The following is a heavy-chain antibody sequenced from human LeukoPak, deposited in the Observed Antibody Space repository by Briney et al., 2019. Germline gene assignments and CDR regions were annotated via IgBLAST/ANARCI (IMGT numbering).Heavy chain of an antibody. CDR3: ASSLRGSGGSCYRY. D-gene: IGHD2-15*01. J-gene: IGHJ4*02. CDR1: EYTFTGYY. V-gene: IGHV1-2*02. Sequence: ASVKVSCKASEYTFTGYYMHWVRQAPGQGLECIGWINPNSGGTNYAQKFQGRVTMTRDTSISTAYMELSRLRSDDTAVYYCASSLRGSGGSCYRYWGQGTLVTVSS. CDR2: INPNSGGT.